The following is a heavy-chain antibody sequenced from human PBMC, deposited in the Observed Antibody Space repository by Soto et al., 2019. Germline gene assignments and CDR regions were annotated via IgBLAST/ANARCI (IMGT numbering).Heavy chain of an antibody. Sequence: HPGGSLRLSCAASGFTFSSYWMSWVRQAPGKGLEWVANIKQDGSEKYYVDSVKGRFTISRDNAKNSLYLQMNSLRAEDTAVYYCARDQQWQRYYGMDVWGQGTTVTVSS. CDR1: GFTFSSYW. D-gene: IGHD6-19*01. J-gene: IGHJ6*02. V-gene: IGHV3-7*01. CDR3: ARDQQWQRYYGMDV. CDR2: IKQDGSEK.